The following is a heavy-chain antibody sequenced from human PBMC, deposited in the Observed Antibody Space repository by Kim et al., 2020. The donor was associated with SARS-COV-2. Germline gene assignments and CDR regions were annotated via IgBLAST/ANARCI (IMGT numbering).Heavy chain of an antibody. CDR2: TYFRSKWIH. J-gene: IGHJ4*02. CDR3: VRASGSSYDY. Sequence: SQTLSLTCAISGDSVSSNAPAWDWIRQSPSRGLEWLGRTYFRSKWIHDYAVSLKSRLTINPDTSKNQFSLHLNSVTPEDTAVYYCVRASGSSYDYWRQG. CDR1: GDSVSSNAPA. V-gene: IGHV6-1*01. D-gene: IGHD6-6*01.